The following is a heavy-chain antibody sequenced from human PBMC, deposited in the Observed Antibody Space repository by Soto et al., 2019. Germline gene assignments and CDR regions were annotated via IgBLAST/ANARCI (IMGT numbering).Heavy chain of an antibody. J-gene: IGHJ4*02. V-gene: IGHV4-61*01. CDR3: AKEFSNSPEAFDS. CDR2: IYYTGST. Sequence: SETLSLTCTVSGGSVNSDNFYWSWIRQPPGRGLEWIGYIYYTGSTNYNPSLKSRVTISIDTSRNQFSLKLSSVTAADTAVYYFAKEFSNSPEAFDSWGQGSLSPSPQ. D-gene: IGHD6-6*01. CDR1: GGSVNSDNFY.